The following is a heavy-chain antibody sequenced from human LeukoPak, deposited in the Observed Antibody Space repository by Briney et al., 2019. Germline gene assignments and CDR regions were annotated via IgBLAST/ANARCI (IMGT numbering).Heavy chain of an antibody. D-gene: IGHD4-17*01. J-gene: IGHJ4*02. CDR3: ASLMTSVTIPDY. CDR2: ITTSSSQL. CDR1: GFAFSSYS. Sequence: GETLRLSCAASGFAFSSYSMNWIRQAPGKGLEWVSSITTSSSQLYYADSVKGRFTISRDNAKNSLYLQMNSLRAEDTAVYYCASLMTSVTIPDYWGQGTLVTVSS. V-gene: IGHV3-21*01.